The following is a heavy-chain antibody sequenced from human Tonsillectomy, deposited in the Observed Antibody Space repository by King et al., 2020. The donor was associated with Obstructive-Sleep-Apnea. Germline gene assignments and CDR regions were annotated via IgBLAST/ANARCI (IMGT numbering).Heavy chain of an antibody. CDR1: GFTFSSYW. J-gene: IGHJ4*02. Sequence: VQLVESGGGLVQPGGSLRLSCAASGFTFSSYWMHWVRQSPGKGLLWVSRISSDGGVTTYADFVKGRFTVSSDDAKNTLYLQMNSLRADDTAVYYCVRAVAGFGDYWGQGTLVTVSS. CDR3: VRAVAGFGDY. CDR2: ISSDGGVT. V-gene: IGHV3-74*01. D-gene: IGHD6-19*01.